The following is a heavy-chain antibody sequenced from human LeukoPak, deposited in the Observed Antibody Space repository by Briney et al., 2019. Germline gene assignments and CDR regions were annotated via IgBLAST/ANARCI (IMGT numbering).Heavy chain of an antibody. CDR1: GFTFSSYE. Sequence: GGSLRLSCAASGFTFSSYEMNWVRQAPGKGLEWVSYISSSDSTIYYADSVKGRFTISRDNAKNSLYLQMNSLRAEDTAVYYCARDLLRELRDYWGQGTLVTVSS. J-gene: IGHJ4*02. CDR2: ISSSDSTI. CDR3: ARDLLRELRDY. V-gene: IGHV3-48*03. D-gene: IGHD1-26*01.